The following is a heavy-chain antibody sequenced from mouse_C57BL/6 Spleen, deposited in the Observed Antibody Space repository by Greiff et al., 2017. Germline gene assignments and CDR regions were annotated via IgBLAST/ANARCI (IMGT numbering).Heavy chain of an antibody. Sequence: VQLQQSGTVLARPGASVKMSCKTSGYTFTSYWMHWVKQRPGQGLEWIGAIYPGNSDTSYNQKFKGKAKLTAVTSASTAYMGLSSLTNEDSAVYYCTRGRGSYYDYDGYFDYWGQGTTLTVSS. CDR2: IYPGNSDT. CDR3: TRGRGSYYDYDGYFDY. J-gene: IGHJ2*01. D-gene: IGHD2-4*01. CDR1: GYTFTSYW. V-gene: IGHV1-5*01.